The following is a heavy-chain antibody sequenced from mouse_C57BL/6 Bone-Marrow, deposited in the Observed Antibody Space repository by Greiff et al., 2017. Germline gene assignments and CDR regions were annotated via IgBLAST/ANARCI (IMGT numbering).Heavy chain of an antibody. Sequence: VQLQQPGAELVKPGASVKLSCKASGYTFTSYWMHWVKQRPGQGREWIGMIHPNSGSTNYNEKFKSKATLTVDNTSGTAYMQLRSLTSEDFAVYYWARYRYPYYFDYWGQGTTLTVSS. CDR2: IHPNSGST. CDR3: ARYRYPYYFDY. V-gene: IGHV1-64*01. J-gene: IGHJ2*01. CDR1: GYTFTSYW. D-gene: IGHD5-1-1*01.